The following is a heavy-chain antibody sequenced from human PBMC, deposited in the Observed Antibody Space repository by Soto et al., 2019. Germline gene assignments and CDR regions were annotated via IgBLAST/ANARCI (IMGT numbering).Heavy chain of an antibody. V-gene: IGHV3-23*01. J-gene: IGHJ4*02. CDR2: ISGGGGST. D-gene: IGHD6-6*01. CDR3: AKATGSRWQLVTTYYFDY. Sequence: EVQLLESGGGLVQPGGSLRLSCAASGFTFSSYAMSWVRQAPGKGLEWVSAISGGGGSTYYADSVEGRFTISRDNSKNTLYLQMSSLRAEDTAVYYCAKATGSRWQLVTTYYFDYWGQGTLVTVSS. CDR1: GFTFSSYA.